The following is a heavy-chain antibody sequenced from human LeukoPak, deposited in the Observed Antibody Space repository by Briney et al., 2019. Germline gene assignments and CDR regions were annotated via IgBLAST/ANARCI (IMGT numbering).Heavy chain of an antibody. Sequence: TGGSLRLSCAASGFTFSTYGMSWVRQAPGKGLQWVSAISGSGGSTYYADSVKGRFTISRDNSKNTLYLQMNSLRAEDTAVYYCAKGNPYYDILTGHIHYYYYMDVWGKGTTVTISS. CDR3: AKGNPYYDILTGHIHYYYYMDV. V-gene: IGHV3-23*01. D-gene: IGHD3-9*01. CDR2: ISGSGGST. J-gene: IGHJ6*03. CDR1: GFTFSTYG.